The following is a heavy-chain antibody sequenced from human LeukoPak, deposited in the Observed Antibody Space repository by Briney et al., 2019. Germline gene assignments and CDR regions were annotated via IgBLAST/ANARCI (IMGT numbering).Heavy chain of an antibody. CDR1: GFTFSSYG. CDR2: ISYDGSNK. Sequence: GGSLRLSCAASGFTFSSYGMHWVRQAPGKGLEWVAVISYDGSNKYYADSVKGRFTISRDNSKNTLYLQMNSLRAEDTAVYYCAKDGLAAALNYWGLGTLVTVSS. CDR3: AKDGLAAALNY. D-gene: IGHD6-13*01. J-gene: IGHJ4*02. V-gene: IGHV3-30*18.